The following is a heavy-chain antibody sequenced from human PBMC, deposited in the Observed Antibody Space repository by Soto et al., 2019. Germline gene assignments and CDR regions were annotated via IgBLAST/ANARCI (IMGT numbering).Heavy chain of an antibody. J-gene: IGHJ4*02. D-gene: IGHD2-2*01. Sequence: GASVKVSCKASGGTFSSYAISWVRQAPGQGLEWMGGIIPIFGTANYAQKFQGRVTITADESTSTAYMELSSLRSEDTAVYYCARGIVVVPAAMFPPPYYFDYWGQGTLVTVSS. CDR1: GGTFSSYA. CDR3: ARGIVVVPAAMFPPPYYFDY. V-gene: IGHV1-69*13. CDR2: IIPIFGTA.